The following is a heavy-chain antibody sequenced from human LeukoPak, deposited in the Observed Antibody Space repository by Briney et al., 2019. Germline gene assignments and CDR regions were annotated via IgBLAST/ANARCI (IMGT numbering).Heavy chain of an antibody. V-gene: IGHV3-64*04. CDR3: ARGGEYFDSNDYIKTFDC. J-gene: IGHJ4*02. CDR2: ISSTGGST. CDR1: GFTFNNYA. Sequence: GGSLRLSCSASGFTFNNYAMHWVRQAPGKGPEHVSAISSTGGSTYYADSVKGRFTISRDNSKNTLYLQMNSLRAEDTAVYYCARGGEYFDSNDYIKTFDCWGQGTLVTVSS. D-gene: IGHD3-22*01.